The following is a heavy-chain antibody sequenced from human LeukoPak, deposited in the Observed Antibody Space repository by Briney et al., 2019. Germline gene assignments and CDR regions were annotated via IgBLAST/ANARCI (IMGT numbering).Heavy chain of an antibody. D-gene: IGHD3-22*01. Sequence: GGSLRLSCAASGFTFSTYGVSWVRQAPGKGLEWVSLITSTGSNTYYADSVKGRFTISRDNSKNTLYLQMNSLRAEDTAVYYCAKRDASRYHYSDYWGQGTLVTVSS. CDR2: ITSTGSNT. V-gene: IGHV3-23*05. CDR3: AKRDASRYHYSDY. J-gene: IGHJ4*02. CDR1: GFTFSTYG.